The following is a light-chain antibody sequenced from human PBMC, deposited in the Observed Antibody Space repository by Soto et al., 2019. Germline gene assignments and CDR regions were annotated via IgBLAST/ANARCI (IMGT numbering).Light chain of an antibody. CDR3: QQYNNWPPN. CDR1: QSVSSN. Sequence: EIVMTQSPATLSVSPGERATLSCRASQSVSSNLAWYQQKPGQAPRLLIYGASTRATGIPARFSGSGSGTDFTLTISSLQSEDLAVYYCQQYNNWPPNFGQGTRLEIK. CDR2: GAS. V-gene: IGKV3-15*01. J-gene: IGKJ5*01.